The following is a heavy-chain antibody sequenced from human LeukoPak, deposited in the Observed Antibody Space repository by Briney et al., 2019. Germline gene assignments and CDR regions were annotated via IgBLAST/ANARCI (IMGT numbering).Heavy chain of an antibody. V-gene: IGHV4-61*08. J-gene: IGHJ6*03. D-gene: IGHD1-26*01. Sequence: PSETLSLTCAVSGGSISSGGYSWSWIRQPPGKGLEWIGYIYYSGSTNYNPSLKSRVTISVDTSKNQFSLKLSSVTAADTAVYYCARGGGSYYDYYYYMDVWGKGTTVTVSS. CDR2: IYYSGST. CDR1: GGSISSGGYS. CDR3: ARGGGSYYDYYYYMDV.